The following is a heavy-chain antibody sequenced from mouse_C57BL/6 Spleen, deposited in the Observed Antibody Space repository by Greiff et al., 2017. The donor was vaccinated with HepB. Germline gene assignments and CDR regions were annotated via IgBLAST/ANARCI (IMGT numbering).Heavy chain of an antibody. CDR3: ARSGKINWDETFDY. CDR1: GYTFTSYW. V-gene: IGHV1-64*01. CDR2: IHPNSGST. J-gene: IGHJ2*01. Sequence: QVQLQQPGAELVKPGASVKLSCKASGYTFTSYWMHWVKQRPGQGLEWIGMIHPNSGSTNYNEKFKSKATLTVDKSSSTAYMQLSSLTSEDSAVYYCARSGKINWDETFDYWGQGTTLTVSS. D-gene: IGHD4-1*02.